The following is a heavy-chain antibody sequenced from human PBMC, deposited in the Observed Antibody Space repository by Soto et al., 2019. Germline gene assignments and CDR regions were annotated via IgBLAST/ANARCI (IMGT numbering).Heavy chain of an antibody. D-gene: IGHD1-7*01. V-gene: IGHV3-23*01. CDR1: GLTFSNYA. Sequence: GGSLRLSCATSGLTFSNYAMSWVRQAPGGGLEWVSSMSGSSSTTYYADSVKGRFTISRDRSKNTLYLQMSSLRAEDTALYYCAKNQERELPRVIDFWGQGTLVTVS. J-gene: IGHJ4*02. CDR2: MSGSSSTT. CDR3: AKNQERELPRVIDF.